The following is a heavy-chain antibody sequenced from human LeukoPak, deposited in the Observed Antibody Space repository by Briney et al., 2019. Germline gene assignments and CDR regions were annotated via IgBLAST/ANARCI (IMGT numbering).Heavy chain of an antibody. CDR1: GDSISSRDYY. D-gene: IGHD3-22*01. Sequence: PSETLSLTCSVSGDSISSRDYYWSWIRQPPGKGLEWIGYIYYSGSTSYNPSLKSRVTISVDTSKNQFSLRLSSVTAADTAVYYCARRGVYYDSSGYHYYFDYWGQGTLVAVSS. V-gene: IGHV4-30-4*08. J-gene: IGHJ4*02. CDR3: ARRGVYYDSSGYHYYFDY. CDR2: IYYSGST.